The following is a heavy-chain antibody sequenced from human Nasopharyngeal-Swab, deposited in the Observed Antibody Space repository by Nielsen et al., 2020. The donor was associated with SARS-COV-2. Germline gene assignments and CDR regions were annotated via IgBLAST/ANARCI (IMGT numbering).Heavy chain of an antibody. CDR3: ARDIRTYDILTGYSLGYFDL. J-gene: IGHJ2*01. V-gene: IGHV4-59*01. CDR2: IYYSGST. D-gene: IGHD3-9*01. Sequence: WIRQPPGKGLEWIGYIYYSGSTNYNPSLKSRVTISVDTSKHQFYLKLSSVTAADTAVYYCARDIRTYDILTGYSLGYFDLWGRGTLVTVSS.